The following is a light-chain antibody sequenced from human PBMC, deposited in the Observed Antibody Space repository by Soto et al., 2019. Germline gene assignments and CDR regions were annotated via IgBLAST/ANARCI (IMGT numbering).Light chain of an antibody. CDR3: SSYVGSNNYV. J-gene: IGLJ1*01. Sequence: QSALTQPPSASGSPGQSVTLSCTGTSSDVGGYNYVSWYQQHPGKAPKLIIYEVTKRPSGVPDRVSGSKSGNTASLTVSGLQAEDEADYYCSSYVGSNNYVFGTGTKLTVL. CDR1: SSDVGGYNY. V-gene: IGLV2-8*01. CDR2: EVT.